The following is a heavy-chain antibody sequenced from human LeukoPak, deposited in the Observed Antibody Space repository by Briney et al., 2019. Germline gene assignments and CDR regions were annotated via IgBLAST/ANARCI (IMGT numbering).Heavy chain of an antibody. CDR2: IIGSGGST. J-gene: IGHJ4*02. CDR3: AKDPVRRDYQFVFDY. CDR1: GFTFSGYA. D-gene: IGHD4-11*01. Sequence: GGSLRLSCAASGFTFSGYAMSWVRQAPGKGLEWVSAIIGSGGSTYYADSVKGRFTISRDNSKNTLYLQMNSLRAEDTAVYYCAKDPVRRDYQFVFDYWGQGTLVTVSS. V-gene: IGHV3-23*01.